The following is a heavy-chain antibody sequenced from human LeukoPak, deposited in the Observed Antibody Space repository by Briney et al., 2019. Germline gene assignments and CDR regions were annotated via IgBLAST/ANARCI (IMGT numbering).Heavy chain of an antibody. CDR1: GFTFRSYA. J-gene: IGHJ4*02. CDR2: ISYDGSNK. Sequence: GGSLRLSCAASGFTFRSYAMHWVRQAPGKGLEWVAVISYDGSNKYYADSVKGRFTISRDNSKNTLYLQMNSLRAEDTAVYYCASLNIAVAGTFDYWGQGTLVTVSS. CDR3: ASLNIAVAGTFDY. D-gene: IGHD6-19*01. V-gene: IGHV3-30-3*01.